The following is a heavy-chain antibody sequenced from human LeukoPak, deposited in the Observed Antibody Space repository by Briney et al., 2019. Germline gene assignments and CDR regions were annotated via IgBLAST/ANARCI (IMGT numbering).Heavy chain of an antibody. CDR1: GGSISSYY. Sequence: PSETLSLTCTVSGGSISSYYWSWIRQPPGKGLEWIGYIYYSGSTNYNPSLKSRVTISVDTSKNQFSLKLSSVTAADTAVYYCARATAGYSSGWYGNYYYGMDVWGQGTTVTVSS. CDR2: IYYSGST. J-gene: IGHJ6*02. D-gene: IGHD6-19*01. CDR3: ARATAGYSSGWYGNYYYGMDV. V-gene: IGHV4-59*01.